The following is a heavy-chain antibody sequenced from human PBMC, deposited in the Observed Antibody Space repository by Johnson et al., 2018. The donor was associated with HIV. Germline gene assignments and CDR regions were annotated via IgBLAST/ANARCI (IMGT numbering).Heavy chain of an antibody. V-gene: IGHV3-20*04. CDR1: GFTFDEYA. CDR3: TSDRRGSSGAFDI. D-gene: IGHD1-26*01. J-gene: IGHJ3*02. Sequence: VQLVESGGGVVQPGGSLRLSCGASGFTFDEYAMSWVRQGPGKGLEWVSGINWNGGSTGYADSVKGRFTVSRDNAKNSLYLQMNSLRAEDTALYYCTSDRRGSSGAFDIWGQGTMVTVS. CDR2: INWNGGST.